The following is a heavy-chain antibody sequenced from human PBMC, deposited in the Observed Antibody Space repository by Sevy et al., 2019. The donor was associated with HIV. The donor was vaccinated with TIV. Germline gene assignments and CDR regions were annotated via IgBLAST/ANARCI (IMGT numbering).Heavy chain of an antibody. J-gene: IGHJ4*02. CDR1: GFTPSTYG. D-gene: IGHD4-17*01. CDR3: ARDPRMCGDYLVAYFDY. CDR2: IGYDGNNK. V-gene: IGHV3-33*01. Sequence: GGSLRLSCAGSGFTPSTYGMHWVRQAPGKGLEWVAVIGYDGNNKYYADSVKGRFTISRDNSKNTLFLQMDSLRAEDTAVYYCARDPRMCGDYLVAYFDYWGQGALVTVSS.